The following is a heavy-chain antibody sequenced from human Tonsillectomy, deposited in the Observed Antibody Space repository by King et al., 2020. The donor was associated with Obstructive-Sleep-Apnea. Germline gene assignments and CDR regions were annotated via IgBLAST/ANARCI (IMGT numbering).Heavy chain of an antibody. CDR1: GYTFTSYY. CDR2: INPSGGST. Sequence: VQLVESGAEVKKPGASVKVSCKASGYTFTSYYMHWVRQAPGQGLEWMGIINPSGGSTSYAQKFQGRVTMTRDTSTSTVYMELGSLRSEDTAVYYCASVPILGELSLTYWGQGTLVTVSS. D-gene: IGHD3-16*02. J-gene: IGHJ4*02. V-gene: IGHV1-46*01. CDR3: ASVPILGELSLTY.